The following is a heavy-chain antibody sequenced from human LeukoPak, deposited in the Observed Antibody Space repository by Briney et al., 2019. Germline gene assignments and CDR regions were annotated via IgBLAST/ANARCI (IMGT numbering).Heavy chain of an antibody. V-gene: IGHV3-30*02. D-gene: IGHD3-16*02. Sequence: GGSLRLSCAASGFTFSSYVMHWVRQAPGKGLEWVAFIRYDGSNKYYADSVKGRFTISRDNSKNTLYLQMNSLRAEDTAVYYCAKAELRLGELSPDYWGQGTLVTVSS. J-gene: IGHJ4*02. CDR1: GFTFSSYV. CDR2: IRYDGSNK. CDR3: AKAELRLGELSPDY.